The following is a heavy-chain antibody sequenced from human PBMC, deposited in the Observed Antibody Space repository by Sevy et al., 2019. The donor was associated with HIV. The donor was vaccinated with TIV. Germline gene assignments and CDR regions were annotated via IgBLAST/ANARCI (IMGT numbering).Heavy chain of an antibody. CDR3: ATDRGSMAVPPRTPPYN. Sequence: GGSLRLSCAASGFTFTTYAMHWVRQASGKGLEWVAAISYDGSKKYYADSVKGRFTISRDNSQHMLYLQMNSLRGEDSAVYYCATDRGSMAVPPRTPPYNWGQGTLVTVSS. J-gene: IGHJ4*02. CDR2: ISYDGSKK. D-gene: IGHD2-2*01. CDR1: GFTFTTYA. V-gene: IGHV3-30-3*01.